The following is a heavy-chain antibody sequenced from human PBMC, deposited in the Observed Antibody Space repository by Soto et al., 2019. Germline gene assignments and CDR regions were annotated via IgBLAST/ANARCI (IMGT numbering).Heavy chain of an antibody. Sequence: QVHLVQSGAEVKKPGASVKVSCQASGYAFTTYGITWVRQAPGQGLEWMGWISAHNGNTHYAQKLQGRDTVTRDTSTSTAYMELRSLRADDTAVYYCARGRYGDYWGQGALVTVSS. CDR1: GYAFTTYG. J-gene: IGHJ4*02. D-gene: IGHD1-1*01. CDR3: ARGRYGDY. CDR2: ISAHNGNT. V-gene: IGHV1-18*01.